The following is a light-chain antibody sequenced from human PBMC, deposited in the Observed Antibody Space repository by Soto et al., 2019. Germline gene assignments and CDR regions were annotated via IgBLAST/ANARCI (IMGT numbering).Light chain of an antibody. Sequence: DIQMTQSPFTLSASVGDRVTITCRASQTISSWLAWYQQIPGKAPKLLIYDASNLESGVPSRFSGSGSGTEFTLTISSLQPEDFAVYYCQQYNNWPPITFGQGTRLEI. CDR3: QQYNNWPPIT. CDR2: DAS. J-gene: IGKJ5*01. V-gene: IGKV1-5*01. CDR1: QTISSW.